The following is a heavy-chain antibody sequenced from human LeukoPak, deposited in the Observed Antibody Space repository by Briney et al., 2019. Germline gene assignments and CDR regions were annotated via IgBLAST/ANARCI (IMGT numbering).Heavy chain of an antibody. CDR3: ARWRDSGDYFDY. Sequence: GGSLRLSCAASGFTFSSYEMNWVRQAPGKGLEWVSYISSSGGTMYYADSVKGRFTISRDDARTSLSLQMNSLRAEDTAVYYCARWRDSGDYFDYWGQGTLVTASS. CDR2: ISSSGGTM. D-gene: IGHD4-17*01. CDR1: GFTFSSYE. J-gene: IGHJ4*02. V-gene: IGHV3-48*03.